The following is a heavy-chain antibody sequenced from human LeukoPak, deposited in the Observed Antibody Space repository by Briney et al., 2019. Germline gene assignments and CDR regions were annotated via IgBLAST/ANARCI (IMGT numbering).Heavy chain of an antibody. D-gene: IGHD2-15*01. CDR1: GFTVSSNY. CDR2: IYSGGST. CDR3: ARLATYHYYGVDV. J-gene: IGHJ6*02. Sequence: GGSLRLSCAASGFTVSSNYMSWVRQAPGKGLEWVSVIYSGGSTYYADSVKGRFTISRDNSKNTLYLQMNSLRAEDTAVYYCARLATYHYYGVDVWGQGTTVTVSS. V-gene: IGHV3-53*01.